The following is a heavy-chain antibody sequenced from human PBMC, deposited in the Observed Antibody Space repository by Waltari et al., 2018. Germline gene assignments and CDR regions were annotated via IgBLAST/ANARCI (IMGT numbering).Heavy chain of an antibody. CDR2: IFHTGTT. V-gene: IGHV4-38-2*01. CDR1: GYSISRGYY. CDR3: ARRLGTNWGFDY. D-gene: IGHD7-27*01. J-gene: IGHJ4*02. Sequence: QVQLQESGPGLVKPSETLSLTCAVSGYSISRGYYRGWIRQPPGKGLEWIGSIFHTGTTYYNPSLKSRVTISVDTSKNQFSLKLTSVTAADTAVYFCARRLGTNWGFDYWGQGTLVTVSS.